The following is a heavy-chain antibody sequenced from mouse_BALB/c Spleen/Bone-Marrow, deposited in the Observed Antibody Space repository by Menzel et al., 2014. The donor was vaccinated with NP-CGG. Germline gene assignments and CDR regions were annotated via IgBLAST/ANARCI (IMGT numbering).Heavy chain of an antibody. CDR3: VREDGHLHYYSMDY. Sequence: VHLVESGPGLVAPSPSLSITCTVSGFSLTSYGVHWVRQPPGKGLEWLGVIWAGGSTNYNSALMSRLSISKDNSKSQVFLKMNSLQTDDTAMYYCVREDGHLHYYSMDYWGQGTSVTVSS. V-gene: IGHV2-9*02. CDR2: IWAGGST. J-gene: IGHJ4*01. D-gene: IGHD2-3*01. CDR1: GFSLTSYG.